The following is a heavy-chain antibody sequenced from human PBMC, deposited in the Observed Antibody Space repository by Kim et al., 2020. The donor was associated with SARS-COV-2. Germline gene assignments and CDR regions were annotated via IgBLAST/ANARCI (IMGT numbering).Heavy chain of an antibody. CDR2: IYYSGST. Sequence: SETLSLTCTVSGGSISSYYWSWIRQPPGKGLEWIGYIYYSGSTNYNPSLKSRVTISVDTSKNQFSLKLSSVTAADTAVYYCARGAYYDSSGYYYYYYYGMDVWGQGTTVTVSS. CDR1: GGSISSYY. J-gene: IGHJ6*02. V-gene: IGHV4-59*01. D-gene: IGHD3-22*01. CDR3: ARGAYYDSSGYYYYYYYGMDV.